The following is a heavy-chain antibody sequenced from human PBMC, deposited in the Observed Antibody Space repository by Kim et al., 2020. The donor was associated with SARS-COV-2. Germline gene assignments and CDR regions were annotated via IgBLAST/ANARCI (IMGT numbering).Heavy chain of an antibody. CDR1: GFTFSSYG. Sequence: GGSLRLSCAASGFTFSSYGMHWVRQAPGKGLEWVAVISYDGSNKYYADSVKGRFTISRDNSKNTLYLQMNSLRAEDTAVYYCAKGGWYYYDSSGSYYFDYWGQGTLVTVSS. CDR3: AKGGWYYYDSSGSYYFDY. CDR2: ISYDGSNK. D-gene: IGHD3-22*01. V-gene: IGHV3-30*18. J-gene: IGHJ4*02.